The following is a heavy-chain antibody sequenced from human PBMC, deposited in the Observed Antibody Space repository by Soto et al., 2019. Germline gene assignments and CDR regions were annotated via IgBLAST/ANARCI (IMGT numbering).Heavy chain of an antibody. CDR1: GFTFSSYG. CDR2: ISYDGSNK. D-gene: IGHD3-16*01. Sequence: QVQLVESGGGVVQPGRSLRLSCAASGFTFSSYGMHWVRQAPGKGLEWVAVISYDGSNKYYADSVKGRFTISRDNSKNTLYLQMNSLRAEDTAVYYCAEVGGRWAETTHYWGQGTLVTVSS. J-gene: IGHJ4*02. V-gene: IGHV3-30*18. CDR3: AEVGGRWAETTHY.